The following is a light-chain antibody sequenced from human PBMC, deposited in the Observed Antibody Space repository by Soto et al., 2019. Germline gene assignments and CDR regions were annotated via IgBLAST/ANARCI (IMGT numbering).Light chain of an antibody. CDR1: QGVGSL. V-gene: IGKV1D-16*01. J-gene: IGKJ4*01. CDR2: GAS. CDR3: QQYSGYPT. Sequence: DIQMTQSPSSLSASVGDRVTITCRASQGVGSLLAWYQQRPEKPPKSLIYGASNLQRGVPSTFSGSGSGTDFTLTLSSLQPDAFETYYCQQYSGYPTFGGGTKVAIK.